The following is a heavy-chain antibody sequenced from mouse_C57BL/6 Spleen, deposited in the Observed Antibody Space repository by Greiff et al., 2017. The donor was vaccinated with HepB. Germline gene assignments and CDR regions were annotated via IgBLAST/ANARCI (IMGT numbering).Heavy chain of an antibody. CDR3: ARCGSSPYFDV. D-gene: IGHD1-1*01. V-gene: IGHV1-61*01. J-gene: IGHJ1*03. CDR1: GYTFTSYW. CDR2: IYPSDSET. Sequence: QVQLQQPGAELVRPGSSVKLSCKASGYTFTSYWMDWVKQRPGQGLEWIGNIYPSDSETHYNQKFKDKATLTVDKSSSTAYMQLSSLTSEDSAVYYCARCGSSPYFDVWGTGTTVTVSS.